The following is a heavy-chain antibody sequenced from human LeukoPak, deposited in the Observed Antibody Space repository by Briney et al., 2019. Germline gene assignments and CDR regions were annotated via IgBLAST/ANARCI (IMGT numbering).Heavy chain of an antibody. CDR2: ISAYNGNT. CDR3: ARGSSSWYVGRAFSY. Sequence: ASVKVSCKASGYTFTSYGISWVRQAPGQGLEWIGWISAYNGNTNYAQKLQGRVTMTTDTSTSTAYMELRSLRSDDTAVYYCARGSSSWYVGRAFSYWGQGTLVTVSS. V-gene: IGHV1-18*01. J-gene: IGHJ4*02. CDR1: GYTFTSYG. D-gene: IGHD6-13*01.